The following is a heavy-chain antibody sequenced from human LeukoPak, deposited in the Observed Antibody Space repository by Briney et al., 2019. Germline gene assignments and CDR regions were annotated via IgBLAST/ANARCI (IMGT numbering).Heavy chain of an antibody. Sequence: ASVKVSCKASGYTFTSYCMHWVRQAPGQGLEWMGIINPSGGSTSYAQKFQGRVTMTRDTSTSTVYMELSSLRAEDTALYYCARASYSSGWNRNYYYYYMDVWGKGTTVTVSS. CDR1: GYTFTSYC. D-gene: IGHD6-19*01. CDR2: INPSGGST. CDR3: ARASYSSGWNRNYYYYYMDV. V-gene: IGHV1-46*01. J-gene: IGHJ6*03.